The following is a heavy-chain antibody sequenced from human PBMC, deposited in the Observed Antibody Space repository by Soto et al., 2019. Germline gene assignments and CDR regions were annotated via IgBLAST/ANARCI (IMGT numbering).Heavy chain of an antibody. CDR2: INTGNGNT. Sequence: QVQLVQSGAEEKKPGASVKVSCKASGYTFTSYAMHWVRQAPGQRLEWMGWINTGNGNTRYSQKFQGRVTITRDTSASTAYMELSSLRSEDTAVYYCARTLRWNPGLDYWGQGTLVTVSS. D-gene: IGHD2-21*01. V-gene: IGHV1-3*04. J-gene: IGHJ4*02. CDR3: ARTLRWNPGLDY. CDR1: GYTFTSYA.